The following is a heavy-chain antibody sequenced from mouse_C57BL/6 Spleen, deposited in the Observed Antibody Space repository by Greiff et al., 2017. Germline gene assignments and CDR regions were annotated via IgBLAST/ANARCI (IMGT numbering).Heavy chain of an antibody. V-gene: IGHV1-64*01. CDR1: GYTFTSYW. J-gene: IGHJ2*01. Sequence: QVQLQQSGAELVKPGASVTLSCKASGYTFTSYWMHWVKQRPGQGLEWIGMIHPNSGSTNYNEKFKSKAPLTVDKSSSTAYMQLSSLTSEDSAVYYCAAPFITTVLASYSFDYWGQGTTLTVSS. CDR2: IHPNSGST. D-gene: IGHD1-1*01. CDR3: AAPFITTVLASYSFDY.